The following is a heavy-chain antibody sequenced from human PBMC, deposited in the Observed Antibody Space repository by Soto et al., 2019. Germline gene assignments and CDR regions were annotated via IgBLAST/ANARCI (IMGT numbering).Heavy chain of an antibody. D-gene: IGHD2-2*01. CDR3: AKAVTSWDALEI. CDR2: ITGSGGDT. Sequence: GGSLRLSCAASGFTFSSYAMSWVRQAPGKGLEWVSAITGSGGDTYYADSVKVRFTFSRDNSKNKLSLQMNSLTAEDTAVYYCAKAVTSWDALEIWGQGTMVTVSS. CDR1: GFTFSSYA. V-gene: IGHV3-23*01. J-gene: IGHJ3*02.